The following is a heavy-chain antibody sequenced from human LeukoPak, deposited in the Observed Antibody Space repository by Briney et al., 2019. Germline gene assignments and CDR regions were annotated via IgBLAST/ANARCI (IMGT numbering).Heavy chain of an antibody. V-gene: IGHV1-2*02. J-gene: IGHJ3*02. D-gene: IGHD3-22*01. CDR1: GYTFTGYY. Sequence: ASVKVSCKASGYTFTGYYMHWVRQAPGQGLEWMGWINPNSGGTNYAQKFQGRVTMTRDTSISTAYMELSRLRSDDTAVYYCASPNTYYYDSSGYYAFDIWGQGTMVTVSS. CDR2: INPNSGGT. CDR3: ASPNTYYYDSSGYYAFDI.